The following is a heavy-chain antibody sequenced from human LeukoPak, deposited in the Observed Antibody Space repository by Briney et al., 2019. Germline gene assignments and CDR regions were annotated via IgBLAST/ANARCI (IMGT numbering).Heavy chain of an antibody. V-gene: IGHV5-51*01. D-gene: IGHD1-7*01. J-gene: IGHJ4*02. CDR1: GYSFTSYW. Sequence: TRESLKISCKGSGYSFTSYWIGWVRQMPGKGLEWMGVIYGADYTTIYSPPFHGQITISADKSISTAYLQWTSLKASDTAMYYCARRPAGTRTFDYWGQGALVTVSS. CDR2: IYGADYTT. CDR3: ARRPAGTRTFDY.